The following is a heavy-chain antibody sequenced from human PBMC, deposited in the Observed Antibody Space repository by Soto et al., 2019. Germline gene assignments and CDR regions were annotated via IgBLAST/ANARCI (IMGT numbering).Heavy chain of an antibody. V-gene: IGHV1-18*04. Sequence: DSVKVCSKASGYPFTSYGISSVRQAPGQGLEWMGWISAYNGNTNYAQKLQGRVTMTTDTSTSTAYMELRSLRSDDTAVHYCARRWFGHNWFDPWGQGTMVTVSS. D-gene: IGHD3-10*01. J-gene: IGHJ5*02. CDR1: GYPFTSYG. CDR2: ISAYNGNT. CDR3: ARRWFGHNWFDP.